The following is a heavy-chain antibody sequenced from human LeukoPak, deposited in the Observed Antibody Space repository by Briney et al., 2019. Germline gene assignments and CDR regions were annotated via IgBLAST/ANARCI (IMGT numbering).Heavy chain of an antibody. D-gene: IGHD3-22*01. V-gene: IGHV4-38-2*01. CDR3: ARGDYYDSSGYLYAFDI. Sequence: SETLSLTCAVSGYSISSGYYWGWIRQPPGKGLEWIGSIYHGGSTYYNPSLKSRVTISVDTSKNQFSLKLSSVTAADTAVYYCARGDYYDSSGYLYAFDIWGQGTMVTVSS. J-gene: IGHJ3*02. CDR1: GYSISSGYY. CDR2: IYHGGST.